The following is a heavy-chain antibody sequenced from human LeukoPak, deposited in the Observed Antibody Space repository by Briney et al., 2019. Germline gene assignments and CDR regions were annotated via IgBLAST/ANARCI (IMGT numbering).Heavy chain of an antibody. D-gene: IGHD3-22*01. V-gene: IGHV3-20*04. J-gene: IGHJ4*02. CDR2: INWNAGST. CDR3: ARDKLPESVAYDSSGYLAY. CDR1: GFTFDDYA. Sequence: GGSLRLSCAASGFTFDDYALSWVRQAPGKGLEWVSSINWNAGSTSYADSVRGRFTISRDNARNSLYLQMNSLRAEDTAVYYCARDKLPESVAYDSSGYLAYWGQGTLVTVSS.